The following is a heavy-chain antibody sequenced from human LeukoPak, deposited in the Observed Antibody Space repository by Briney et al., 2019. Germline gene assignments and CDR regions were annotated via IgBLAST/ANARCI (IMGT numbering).Heavy chain of an antibody. CDR2: IYHSGST. J-gene: IGHJ4*02. CDR1: GGSISSGGYY. CDR3: ARLRNDYSNYKRNPDY. D-gene: IGHD4-11*01. Sequence: SETLSLTCTVSGGSISSGGYYWSWIRQPPGKGLEWIGYIYHSGSTYYNPSLKSRVTISVDRSKNQFSLKLSSVTAADTAVYYCARLRNDYSNYKRNPDYWGQGTLVTVSS. V-gene: IGHV4-30-2*01.